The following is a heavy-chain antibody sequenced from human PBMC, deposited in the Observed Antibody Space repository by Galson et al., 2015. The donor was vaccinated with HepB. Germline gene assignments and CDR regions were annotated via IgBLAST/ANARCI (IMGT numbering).Heavy chain of an antibody. V-gene: IGHV1-46*01. J-gene: IGHJ1*01. Sequence: SVKVSCKASGYTFTSYYMHWARQAPGQGLEWMGIINPSGGSTSYAQKFQGRVTMTRDTSTSTVYMELSSLRSEDTAVYYCASTSRSYSAYFQHWGQGTLVTVSS. D-gene: IGHD1-26*01. CDR3: ASTSRSYSAYFQH. CDR2: INPSGGST. CDR1: GYTFTSYY.